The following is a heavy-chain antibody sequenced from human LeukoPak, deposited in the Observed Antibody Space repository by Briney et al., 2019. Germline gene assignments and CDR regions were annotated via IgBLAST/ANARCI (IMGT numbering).Heavy chain of an antibody. D-gene: IGHD4-17*01. V-gene: IGHV4-31*03. CDR2: IYYSGST. J-gene: IGHJ4*02. CDR3: ARDSSTVTTRHFDY. Sequence: SQTLSLTCTVSGGSISSGGYYWSWIRQHPGKGLEWIGYIYYSGSTYYNPSLKSRVTISVDTSKNQFSLKLTSVTAADTAVYYCARDSSTVTTRHFDYWGQGILVTVSS. CDR1: GGSISSGGYY.